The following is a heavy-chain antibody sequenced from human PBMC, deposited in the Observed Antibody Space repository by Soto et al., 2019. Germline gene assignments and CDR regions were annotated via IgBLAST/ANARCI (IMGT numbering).Heavy chain of an antibody. CDR1: VGSLSGYF. D-gene: IGHD3-3*01. V-gene: IGHV4-34*01. CDR3: ASYHYYDFWIGSRHYMDA. J-gene: IGHJ6*03. CDR2: INHSGST. Sequence: PSETLSLTCAVYVGSLSGYFWSWVRQPPGKGLEWIGEINHSGSTNYNPSLKSRVTISADTSKHQFSLRLSSVTAADSAIYYCASYHYYDFWIGSRHYMDAWGKGTTVTVSS.